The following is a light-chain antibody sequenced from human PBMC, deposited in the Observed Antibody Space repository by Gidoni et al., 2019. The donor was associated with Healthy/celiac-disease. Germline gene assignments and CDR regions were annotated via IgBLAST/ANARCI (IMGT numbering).Light chain of an antibody. J-gene: IGKJ2*01. CDR1: QDITNY. V-gene: IGKV1-39*01. CDR2: AAS. Sequence: DIQMTQSPSSLSASVGDRVTITCRASQDITNYLNWFQQKPGKAPKLLIYAASSLQSGVPSRFSGSGSGTDFTLSISSLQPEDFATYYCQQTNNFPYTFGQGTKLEI. CDR3: QQTNNFPYT.